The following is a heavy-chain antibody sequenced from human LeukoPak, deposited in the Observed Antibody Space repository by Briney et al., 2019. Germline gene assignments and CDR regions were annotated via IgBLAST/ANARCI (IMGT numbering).Heavy chain of an antibody. V-gene: IGHV4-34*01. D-gene: IGHD6-13*01. J-gene: IGHJ5*02. CDR2: INHSGST. CDR3: ARGLSYSTRNWFDP. CDR1: GGSFSGYY. Sequence: SETLSLTCAVYGGSFSGYYWSWIRQPPGKGLEWIGEINHSGSTNYNPSLKSRVTISVDTSKNQFSLKLSSVTATDTAVYYCARGLSYSTRNWFDPWGQGTLVTVSS.